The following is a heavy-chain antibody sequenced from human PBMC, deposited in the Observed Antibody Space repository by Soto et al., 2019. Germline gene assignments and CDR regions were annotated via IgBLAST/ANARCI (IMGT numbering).Heavy chain of an antibody. D-gene: IGHD4-4*01. J-gene: IGHJ5*02. Sequence: QVQLQESGPGLVKPSETLSLTCTVSGGSVSSSSYYWSWIRQPPGKGLEWIGYIYYSGSTNYNPSLKSRVTISVDTSQNQLSLKLSSVTAADTAVYYCARDNGITVTPWFDPWGQGTLVTVSS. CDR2: IYYSGST. CDR3: ARDNGITVTPWFDP. V-gene: IGHV4-61*01. CDR1: GGSVSSSSYY.